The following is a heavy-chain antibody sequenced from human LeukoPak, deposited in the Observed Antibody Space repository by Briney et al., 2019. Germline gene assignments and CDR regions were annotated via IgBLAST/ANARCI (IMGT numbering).Heavy chain of an antibody. D-gene: IGHD5-18*01. V-gene: IGHV4-34*01. CDR1: GGSFSGYY. CDR3: ARDADTAMVTGYYYYGMDV. CDR2: INHSGST. Sequence: SETLSLTCAFYGGSFSGYYWSWIRQPPGKGPEWIGEINHSGSTNYNPSLKSRVTISVDTSKNQFSLKLSSVTAADTAVYYCARDADTAMVTGYYYYGMDVWGQGTTVTVFS. J-gene: IGHJ6*02.